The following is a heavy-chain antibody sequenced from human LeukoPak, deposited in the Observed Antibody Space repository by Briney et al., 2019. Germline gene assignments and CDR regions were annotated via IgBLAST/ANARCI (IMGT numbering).Heavy chain of an antibody. V-gene: IGHV3-74*01. CDR2: INSDGSST. J-gene: IGHJ4*02. CDR3: AKVNYYDSSGFYDY. Sequence: GGSLRLSCAASGFTFSSSWMHWVRQAPEKGLVWVSRINSDGSSTSYADSVKGRFTISRDNAKNTLFLQMNSLRAEDTAVYYCAKVNYYDSSGFYDYWGQGTLVTVSS. D-gene: IGHD3-22*01. CDR1: GFTFSSSW.